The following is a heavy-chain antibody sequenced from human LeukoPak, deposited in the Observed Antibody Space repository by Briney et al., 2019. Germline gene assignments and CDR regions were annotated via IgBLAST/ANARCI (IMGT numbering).Heavy chain of an antibody. J-gene: IGHJ4*02. CDR2: IYLSGST. CDR3: ARIRLTYYYDSSGHFDY. CDR1: GGSIGSGGYS. D-gene: IGHD3-22*01. V-gene: IGHV4-30-2*01. Sequence: PSETLSLTCAVSGGSIGSGGYSWSWIRQPPGKGLEWIGYIYLSGSTYYNPSLKSRVTISVDRSKNQFSLKLSSVTAADTAVYYCARIRLTYYYDSSGHFDYWGQGTLVTVSS.